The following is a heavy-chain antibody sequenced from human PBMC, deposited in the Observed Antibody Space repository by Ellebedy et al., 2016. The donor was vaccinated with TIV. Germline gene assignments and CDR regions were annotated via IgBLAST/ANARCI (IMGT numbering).Heavy chain of an antibody. CDR1: GFTFSSYA. V-gene: IGHV3-23*01. CDR2: IIGSGA. J-gene: IGHJ4*02. Sequence: GESLKISCAASGFTFSSYAMSWVRQAPGKGLEWVSGIIGSGAQKYADSVKGRFIISRDNSKSTVDLQMNSLRAEDTAVYFCARDRTPGDGYWVFDYWGQGTLVTVSS. CDR3: ARDRTPGDGYWVFDY. D-gene: IGHD5-18*01.